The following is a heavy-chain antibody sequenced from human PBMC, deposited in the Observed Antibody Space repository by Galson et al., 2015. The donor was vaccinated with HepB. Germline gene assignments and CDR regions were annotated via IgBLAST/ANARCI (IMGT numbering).Heavy chain of an antibody. D-gene: IGHD1-14*01. CDR3: ARTSDDNPCMDV. J-gene: IGHJ6*02. CDR1: GYTFTGYY. CDR2: INPNSGGT. Sequence: SVKVSCKASGYTFTGYYMHWVRQAPGQGLEWMGWINPNSGGTNYAQKFQGRVTMTRDTSISTAYMELSRLRSDDTAVYYCARTSDDNPCMDVWGQGTTVTVSS. V-gene: IGHV1-2*02.